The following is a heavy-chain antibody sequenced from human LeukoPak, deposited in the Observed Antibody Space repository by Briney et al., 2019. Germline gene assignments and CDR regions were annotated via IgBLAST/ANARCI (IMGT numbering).Heavy chain of an antibody. CDR2: IIPILGIA. Sequence: ASVKVSCKASGGTFSSYAISWVRQAPGQGLEWMGRIIPILGIANYAQKFQGRVTITADKSTSTAYMELSSLRSEDTAVYYCARDIELGVAAAGTVNWFDPWGQGTLVTVSS. J-gene: IGHJ5*02. CDR1: GGTFSSYA. CDR3: ARDIELGVAAAGTVNWFDP. D-gene: IGHD6-13*01. V-gene: IGHV1-69*04.